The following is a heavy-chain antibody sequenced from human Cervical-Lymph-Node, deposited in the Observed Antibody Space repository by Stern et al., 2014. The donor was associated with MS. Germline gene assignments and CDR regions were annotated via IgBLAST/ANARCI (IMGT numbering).Heavy chain of an antibody. V-gene: IGHV1-69*06. J-gene: IGHJ6*02. CDR1: GGTFSSYT. CDR3: AREALLGGNYYALDV. D-gene: IGHD2-15*01. Sequence: VQLEESGAEVKKPGSSVKVSCKAFGGTFSSYTMSWVRQAPGQGLEWMGRSTPIFGTANYAQKFQDRVTITADKFTSTAYMALNSLRSEDTALYYCAREALLGGNYYALDVWGQGTTVTVSS. CDR2: STPIFGTA.